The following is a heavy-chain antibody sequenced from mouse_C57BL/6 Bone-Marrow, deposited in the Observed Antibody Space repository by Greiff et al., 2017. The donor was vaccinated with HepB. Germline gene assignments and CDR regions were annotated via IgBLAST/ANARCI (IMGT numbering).Heavy chain of an antibody. Sequence: EVKLMESGGGLVQPKGSLKLSCAASGFSFNTYAMNWVRQAPGKGLEWVARIRSKSNNYATYYADSVKDRFTISRDDSESMLYLQMNNLKTEDTAMYYCVRQGYGSPDYWGQGTSVTVSS. V-gene: IGHV10-1*01. CDR1: GFSFNTYA. CDR3: VRQGYGSPDY. D-gene: IGHD1-1*01. CDR2: IRSKSNNYAT. J-gene: IGHJ4*01.